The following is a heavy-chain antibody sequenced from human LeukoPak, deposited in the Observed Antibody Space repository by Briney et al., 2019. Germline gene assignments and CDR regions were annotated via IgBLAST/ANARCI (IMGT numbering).Heavy chain of an antibody. CDR3: ARGTRGSSSPRWFDP. D-gene: IGHD6-13*01. V-gene: IGHV4-59*01. J-gene: IGHJ5*02. CDR2: IYYSGST. CDR1: GGSISSYY. Sequence: SETLSLTCTVCGGSISSYYWSWIRQPPGKGMEWIGYIYYSGSTNYNPSLKGRVTISVDTSKNQFSLKLSSVTAADTAVYYCARGTRGSSSPRWFDPWGQGTLVTVSS.